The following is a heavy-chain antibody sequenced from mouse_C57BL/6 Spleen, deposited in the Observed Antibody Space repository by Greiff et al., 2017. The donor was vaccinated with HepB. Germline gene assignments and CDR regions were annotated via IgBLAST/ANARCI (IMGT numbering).Heavy chain of an antibody. J-gene: IGHJ3*01. Sequence: VQLQQPGAELVKPGASVKLSCKASGYTFTSYWMHWVKQRPGQGLEWIGMIHPNSGSTNYNEKFKSKATLTVDKSSSTAYMQLSSLTSEDSAVYYCAKKGPYDPWFAYWGQGTLVTVSA. CDR2: IHPNSGST. D-gene: IGHD2-3*01. V-gene: IGHV1-64*01. CDR3: AKKGPYDPWFAY. CDR1: GYTFTSYW.